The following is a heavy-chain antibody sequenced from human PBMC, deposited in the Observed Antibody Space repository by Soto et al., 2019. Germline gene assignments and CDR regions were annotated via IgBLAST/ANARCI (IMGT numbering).Heavy chain of an antibody. D-gene: IGHD2-21*01. CDR2: ISSAGRKV. CDR3: AKGSVIVIAEFDY. CDR1: GFTFSTYA. V-gene: IGHV3-23*01. Sequence: EVHLLESGGGLVPPGGSLRLSCAASGFTFSTYAMGWVRQAPGKGLEWVSSISSAGRKVYYADSVKGRFSISRDNSKNTHSLQMNSLKVEDTAIYYSAKGSVIVIAEFDYWGQGILVTVS. J-gene: IGHJ4*02.